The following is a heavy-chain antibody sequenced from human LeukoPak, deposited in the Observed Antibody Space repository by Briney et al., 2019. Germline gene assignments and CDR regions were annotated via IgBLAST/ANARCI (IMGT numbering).Heavy chain of an antibody. Sequence: ASVKVSCKASGYAFTGYYMHWVRQAPGQGLEWMGWINPSSGGTNYAQNFQGRVTMTRDTSFSTAYMELSRLRSDDTAGYYCARDDRIAATDAFDIWGQGTMVTVSS. CDR3: ARDDRIAATDAFDI. J-gene: IGHJ3*02. D-gene: IGHD6-13*01. CDR2: INPSSGGT. V-gene: IGHV1-2*02. CDR1: GYAFTGYY.